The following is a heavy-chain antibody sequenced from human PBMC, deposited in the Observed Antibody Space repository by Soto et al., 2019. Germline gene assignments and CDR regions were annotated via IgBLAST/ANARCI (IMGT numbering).Heavy chain of an antibody. CDR2: ISYDGSNK. CDR3: ARGSSGPYYYYGMDV. V-gene: IGHV3-30-3*01. CDR1: GFTFSSYA. Sequence: GGSLRLSCAASGFTFSSYAMHWVRQAPGKGLEWVAVISYDGSNKYYADSVKGRFTISRDNSKNTLYLQMNSLRAEDTAVYYCARGSSGPYYYYGMDVWGQGTTVTVSS. D-gene: IGHD3-3*01. J-gene: IGHJ6*02.